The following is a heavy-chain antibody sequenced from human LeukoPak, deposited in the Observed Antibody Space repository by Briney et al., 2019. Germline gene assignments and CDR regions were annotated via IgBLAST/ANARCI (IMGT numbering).Heavy chain of an antibody. D-gene: IGHD6-19*01. CDR2: IWYDGSNK. CDR3: ARGIAVAGTDY. Sequence: SCKASGYTFTSYGMHWVRQAPGKGLEWVAVIWYDGSNKYYADSVKGRFTISRDNSKNTLYLQMNSLRAEDTAVYYCARGIAVAGTDYWGQGTLVTVSS. V-gene: IGHV3-33*01. CDR1: GYTFTSYG. J-gene: IGHJ4*02.